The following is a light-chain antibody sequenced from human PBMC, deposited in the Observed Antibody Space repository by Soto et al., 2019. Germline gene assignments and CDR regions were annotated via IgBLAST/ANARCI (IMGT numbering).Light chain of an antibody. CDR2: GAS. CDR1: QSVSSN. V-gene: IGKV3-15*01. Sequence: EVVMTQSPATLSVSPGEGVTLSCRASQSVSSNLAWYQQKPGQAPRLIIYGASTLATGVPARFSGSGSGTEFTLTISSLQSEDFAVYYCQQYNDWPLGTFGGGTKVEVK. CDR3: QQYNDWPLGT. J-gene: IGKJ4*01.